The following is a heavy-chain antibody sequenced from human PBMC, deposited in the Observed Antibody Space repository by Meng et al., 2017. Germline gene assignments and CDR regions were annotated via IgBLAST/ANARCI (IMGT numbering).Heavy chain of an antibody. CDR1: GGTFSSYP. J-gene: IGHJ4*02. CDR2: ISPIFGTA. D-gene: IGHD3-10*01. Sequence: QGQRVQVGGVGKKPGASVKVTCKPSGGTFSSYPISWVRQAPGQGHAGMVGISPIFGTANYAQKFQGRVTITADKSTSTAYMELSSLRSEDTAVYYWALFKYESSGSYRQHVDYWGQGTLVTVSS. V-gene: IGHV1-69*06. CDR3: ALFKYESSGSYRQHVDY.